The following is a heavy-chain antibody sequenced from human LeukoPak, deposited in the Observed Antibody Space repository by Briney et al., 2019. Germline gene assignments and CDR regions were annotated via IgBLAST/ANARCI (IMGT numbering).Heavy chain of an antibody. D-gene: IGHD3-22*01. CDR3: ARVSYDSSGYYGTNAFDI. V-gene: IGHV4-59*01. J-gene: IGHJ3*02. CDR1: GGSISSYY. Sequence: NPSETLSLTCTVSGGSISSYYWSWIRQPPGKGLEWIVYIYYSGSTNYNPSLKSRVTISVDTSKNQFSLNLSSVTAADTAEYYCARVSYDSSGYYGTNAFDIWGQGTMVTVSS. CDR2: IYYSGST.